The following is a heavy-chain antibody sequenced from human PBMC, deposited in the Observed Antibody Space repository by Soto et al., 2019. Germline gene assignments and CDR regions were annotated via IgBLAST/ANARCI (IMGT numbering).Heavy chain of an antibody. D-gene: IGHD4-17*01. CDR1: GFSVSTSGVG. CDR3: AYGDYVGNWFDP. Sequence: QITLKESGPTLVKPTQTLTLTCTFSGFSVSTSGVGVGWIRQPPGKALEWLALIYWDDDKRYSPSLKSRLTITKDTSKNQVVLTMTNMDPVATATYSCAYGDYVGNWFDPWGQGTLVTVSS. J-gene: IGHJ5*02. CDR2: IYWDDDK. V-gene: IGHV2-5*02.